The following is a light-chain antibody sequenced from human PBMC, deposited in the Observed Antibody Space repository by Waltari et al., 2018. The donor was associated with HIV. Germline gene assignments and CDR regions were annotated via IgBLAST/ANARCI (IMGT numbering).Light chain of an antibody. CDR1: QTINTD. V-gene: IGKV1-39*01. J-gene: IGKJ1*01. Sequence: DIQMTQSPSSLSASEGDRVTVTCRESQTINTDLNWYQQKPGKAPKLLIYDASSLQSGVPSRFSGSGSGTDFTLTVSSLQAEDFATYYCQQSYSSPWTFGQGTKVEIK. CDR2: DAS. CDR3: QQSYSSPWT.